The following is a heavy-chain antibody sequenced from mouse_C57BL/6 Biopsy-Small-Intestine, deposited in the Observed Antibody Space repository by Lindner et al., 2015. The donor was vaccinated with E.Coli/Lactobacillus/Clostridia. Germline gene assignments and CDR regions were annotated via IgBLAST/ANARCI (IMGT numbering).Heavy chain of an antibody. CDR1: GYTFTTYT. J-gene: IGHJ1*03. Sequence: VQLQESGAELARPGASVKMSCKASGYTFTTYTMHWVKQRPGQGLEWIGYINPSSVYTEYNQRFKDKATLTADKSSNTAYMQLSSLTSEDSAVYYCVRDWYFDVWGTGTTVTVSS. CDR3: VRDWYFDV. CDR2: INPSSVYT. V-gene: IGHV1-4*01.